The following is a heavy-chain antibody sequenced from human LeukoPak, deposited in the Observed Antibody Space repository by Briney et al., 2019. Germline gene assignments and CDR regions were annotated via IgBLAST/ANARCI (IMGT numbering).Heavy chain of an antibody. J-gene: IGHJ4*02. CDR3: VREGPPQSSLYYFDY. D-gene: IGHD4-11*01. V-gene: IGHV3-48*03. CDR1: GFTFSSYE. CDR2: ITSSGSTI. Sequence: AGSLRLSCAASGFTFSSYEMNWVRQAPGKGLEWVSYITSSGSTIYYADSVKGRFTISRDNAKNSLYLQMNSLTAEDTAVYYCVREGPPQSSLYYFDYWGQGTLVTVSS.